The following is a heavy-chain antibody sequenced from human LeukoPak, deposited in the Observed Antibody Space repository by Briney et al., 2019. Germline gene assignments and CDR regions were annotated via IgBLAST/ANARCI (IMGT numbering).Heavy chain of an antibody. CDR1: GFTFSSYW. Sequence: PGGSLRLSCAASGFTFSSYWMHWVRQAPGKGLVWVSRIRADGKSTDSADSVKGRFTISRDNAKNTVYLQMNSLSAEDTAVYYCARERLHCRGDCYSLFDYWGQGTLVTVSA. CDR2: IRADGKST. CDR3: ARERLHCRGDCYSLFDY. D-gene: IGHD2-21*02. J-gene: IGHJ4*02. V-gene: IGHV3-74*01.